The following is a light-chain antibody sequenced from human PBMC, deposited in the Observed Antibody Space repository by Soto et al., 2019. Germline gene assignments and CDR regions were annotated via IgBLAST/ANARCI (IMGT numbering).Light chain of an antibody. V-gene: IGLV1-51*02. CDR3: GTWDSSLSAGGPDV. CDR1: SSNIGNNY. J-gene: IGLJ1*01. CDR2: ENN. Sequence: QSVLTQPPSVSAAPGQKVTISCSGSSSNIGNNYVSWYQQLPGTAPKLLIYENNKRPSGIPDRFSGSKSGTSATLGITGLQTGDEADYYCGTWDSSLSAGGPDVFGTGTKLTVL.